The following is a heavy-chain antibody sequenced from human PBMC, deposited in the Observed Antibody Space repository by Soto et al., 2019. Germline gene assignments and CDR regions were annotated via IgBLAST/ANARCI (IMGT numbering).Heavy chain of an antibody. D-gene: IGHD4-4*01. V-gene: IGHV4-59*08. J-gene: IGHJ4*02. CDR1: GGSISSYY. CDR2: IYYSGST. CDR3: ARRHSHVYYFDY. Sequence: SETLSLTCTVSGGSISSYYWSWIRQPPGKGLEWIGYIYYSGSTNYNPSLKSRVTISVDTSKNQFSLKLSSVTAADTAVYYCARRHSHVYYFDYWGQGTLVTVSS.